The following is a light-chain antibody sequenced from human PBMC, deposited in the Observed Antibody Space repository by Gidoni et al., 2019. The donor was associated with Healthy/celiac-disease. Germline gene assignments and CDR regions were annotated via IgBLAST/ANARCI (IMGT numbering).Light chain of an antibody. CDR3: SSYTSSVL. V-gene: IGLV2-14*01. J-gene: IGLJ2*01. Sequence: QSALTQPASVSGSPGQSITISCTGTSSDVGGHNYVSWYQQHPGPAPQLMIYEVTNRPSGVSTRFSGSKSGSTASLTISGLQAEDAADYYCSSYTSSVLFGGGTKLTVL. CDR1: SSDVGGHNY. CDR2: EVT.